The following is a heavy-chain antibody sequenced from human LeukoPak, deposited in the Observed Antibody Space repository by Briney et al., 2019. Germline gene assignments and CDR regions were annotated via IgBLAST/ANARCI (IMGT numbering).Heavy chain of an antibody. CDR3: ARGYSSGWYSTGA. CDR2: INPSGGST. V-gene: IGHV1-46*03. Sequence: GASVKVSCKASGYTFTSYYMHWVRQAPGQGLEWMGIINPSGGSTIYAQKFQGRVTMTRDTSTSTVYMELSSLRSEDTAVYYCARGYSSGWYSTGAGGQGTLVTVSA. CDR1: GYTFTSYY. D-gene: IGHD6-19*01. J-gene: IGHJ4*02.